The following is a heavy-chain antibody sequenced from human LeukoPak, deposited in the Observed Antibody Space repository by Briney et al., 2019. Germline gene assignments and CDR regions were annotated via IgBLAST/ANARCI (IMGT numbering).Heavy chain of an antibody. CDR3: ARQSGYSYGYVFDY. CDR2: IYYSGST. CDR1: GYSISSGYY. J-gene: IGHJ4*02. Sequence: SETLSLTCTVSGYSISSGYYWDWIRQPPGKGLEWIGTIYYSGSTYYNPSLKSRVAISVDTSKNQFSLKLSSVTAADTAVYYCARQSGYSYGYVFDYWGQGTLVTVSS. V-gene: IGHV4-38-2*02. D-gene: IGHD5-18*01.